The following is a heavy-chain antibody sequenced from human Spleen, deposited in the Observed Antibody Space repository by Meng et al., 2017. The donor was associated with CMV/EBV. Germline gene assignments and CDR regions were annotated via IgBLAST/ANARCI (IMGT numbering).Heavy chain of an antibody. CDR2: VYHSGYT. J-gene: IGHJ4*02. Sequence: VSGGSISTSNWWSWVRQPPNKGLEWIGEVYHSGYTNYNPSLKSRVTMSVDRSKNQFSLKFSPVTAADTAVYYCARVTEYGGNCFDSWGQGTLVTVSS. CDR3: ARVTEYGGNCFDS. CDR1: GGSISTSNW. V-gene: IGHV4-4*02. D-gene: IGHD4/OR15-4a*01.